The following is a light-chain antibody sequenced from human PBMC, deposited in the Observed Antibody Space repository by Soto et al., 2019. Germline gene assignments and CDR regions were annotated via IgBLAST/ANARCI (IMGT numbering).Light chain of an antibody. J-gene: IGKJ1*01. Sequence: EIVLTQSPGTLSLSPGERATLSCRASQSVSSSYLAWYQQKPGQAPRLLIYGASSRATGIPDRFSGSGSATAFTLTISRLEPEDYAVYYSQQYGSSPPWTFGQGTKVEIK. CDR2: GAS. V-gene: IGKV3-20*01. CDR1: QSVSSSY. CDR3: QQYGSSPPWT.